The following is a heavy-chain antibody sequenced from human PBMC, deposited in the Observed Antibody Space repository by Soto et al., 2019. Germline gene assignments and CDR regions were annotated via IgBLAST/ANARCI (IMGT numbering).Heavy chain of an antibody. CDR3: ARELPQRQGRNMAV. Sequence: PSETLSLTSTVTGGSMTSGDQYWTWIRHRPGEGLEWFGYINHRGSLYYNPSLKSRVSMSVDTSKNQFSLNLSSVTAADRAVYYCARELPQRQGRNMAVWGQGTTVTVSS. V-gene: IGHV4-31*03. CDR1: GGSMTSGDQY. D-gene: IGHD3-10*01. J-gene: IGHJ6*02. CDR2: INHRGSL.